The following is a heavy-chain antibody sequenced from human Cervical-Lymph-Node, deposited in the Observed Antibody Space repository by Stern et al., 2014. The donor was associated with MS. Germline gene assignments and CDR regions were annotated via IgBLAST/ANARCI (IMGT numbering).Heavy chain of an antibody. Sequence: EVQLVESGGGVVQPGRSLRLSCAASGFTFDDYAMNWVRQAPGKGLEWVASINWDSAKTDYADSVKGRFTVSRDNAESSLFLQMNSLRVEDTAFYYCVKDSVSSGPNWFDPWGQGTLVSVSS. V-gene: IGHV3-9*01. CDR2: INWDSAKT. D-gene: IGHD3-22*01. J-gene: IGHJ5*02. CDR1: GFTFDDYA. CDR3: VKDSVSSGPNWFDP.